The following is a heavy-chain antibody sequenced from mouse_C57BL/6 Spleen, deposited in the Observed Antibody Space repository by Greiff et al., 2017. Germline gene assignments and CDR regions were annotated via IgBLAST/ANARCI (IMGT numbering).Heavy chain of an antibody. D-gene: IGHD1-1*01. Sequence: QVQLQQPGAELVKPGASVKVSCKASGYTFTSYWMHWVKQRPGQGLEWIGRIHPSDSDTNYNQKFKGKATLTVDQSSSTAYMQLSSLTSEDSAVYYCATTVDRWYFDVWGTGTTVTVSS. J-gene: IGHJ1*03. CDR2: IHPSDSDT. V-gene: IGHV1-74*01. CDR1: GYTFTSYW. CDR3: ATTVDRWYFDV.